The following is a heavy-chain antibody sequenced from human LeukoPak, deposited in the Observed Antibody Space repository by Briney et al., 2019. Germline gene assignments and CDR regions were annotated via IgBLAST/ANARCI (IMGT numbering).Heavy chain of an antibody. V-gene: IGHV4-34*01. CDR2: INHSGST. Sequence: SETLSLTCAVYGGSFSGYYWSWIRQPPGKGLEWIGEINHSGSTNYNPSLKSRVTISVDTSKNQFSLKLSSVTAADTAVYYCARRITVSRAFDIWGQGTMVTVSS. J-gene: IGHJ3*02. CDR3: ARRITVSRAFDI. CDR1: GGSFSGYY.